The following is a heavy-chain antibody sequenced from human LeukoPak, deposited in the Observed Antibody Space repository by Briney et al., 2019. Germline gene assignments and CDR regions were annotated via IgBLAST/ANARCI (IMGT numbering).Heavy chain of an antibody. J-gene: IGHJ2*01. CDR3: ARGALNWGYFDL. V-gene: IGHV3-21*01. CDR2: ISSSSSSI. Sequence: GGSLRLSCAASGFTFSGYSMNWVRQAPGKGLEWVSSISSSSSSIYYADSVKGRFTISRDSAKKSLYLQMNSLRAEDTAVYYCARGALNWGYFDLWGRGTLVTVSS. CDR1: GFTFSGYS. D-gene: IGHD7-27*01.